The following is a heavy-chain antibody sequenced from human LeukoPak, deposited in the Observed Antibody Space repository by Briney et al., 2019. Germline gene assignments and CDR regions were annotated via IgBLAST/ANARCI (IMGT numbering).Heavy chain of an antibody. CDR3: ASSYSSSWYKAFDI. CDR1: GGTFSSYA. D-gene: IGHD6-13*01. J-gene: IGHJ3*02. CDR2: IIPIFGTS. V-gene: IGHV1-69*13. Sequence: GASVKVSCKASGGTFSSYAISWVRQAPGQGLEWMGGIIPIFGTSNYAQKFQGRVTITADESTSTAYMELSSLRSEDTAVYYCASSYSSSWYKAFDIWGQGTMVTVSS.